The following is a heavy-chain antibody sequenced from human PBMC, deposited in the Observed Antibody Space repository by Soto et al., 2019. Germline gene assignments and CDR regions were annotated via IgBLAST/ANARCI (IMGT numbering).Heavy chain of an antibody. V-gene: IGHV1-2*04. D-gene: IGHD6-13*01. J-gene: IGHJ4*02. CDR3: ARSIAAAWSPHFDY. CDR1: GYTFTGYY. Sequence: ASVKVSCKASGYTFTGYYMHWVRQAPGQGLEWMGWINPNSGGTNYAQKFQGWVTMTRDTSISTAYMELSRLRSDDTAVYYCARSIAAAWSPHFDYWGQGTLVTVSS. CDR2: INPNSGGT.